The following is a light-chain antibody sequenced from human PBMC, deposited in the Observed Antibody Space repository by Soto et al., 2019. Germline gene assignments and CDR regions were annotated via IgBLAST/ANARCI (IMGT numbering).Light chain of an antibody. CDR1: QGISSS. Sequence: DIQLTQSASFLSASVGDRVTITCRASQGISSSLAWYQQKPGKAPKLLIHAASTLQSGVPSRFSGSGSGTDFTLTISSLQPADFATYYCQQLNSFPHTFGPGTKVDVK. CDR3: QQLNSFPHT. V-gene: IGKV1-9*01. J-gene: IGKJ3*01. CDR2: AAS.